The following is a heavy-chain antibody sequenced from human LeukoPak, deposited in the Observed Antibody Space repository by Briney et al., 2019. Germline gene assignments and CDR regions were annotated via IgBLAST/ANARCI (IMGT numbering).Heavy chain of an antibody. V-gene: IGHV1-2*06. D-gene: IGHD5-18*01. CDR1: GYTFSGYN. Sequence: ASVKVSCKASGYTFSGYNMHWVRQAPGQGLEWMGRVISHSGGTNYTPRFQGRVTMTRDTSTSTAYMELSRLRSDDTAVYYCARGYNYGHDYWGQGTLVTVSS. J-gene: IGHJ4*02. CDR3: ARGYNYGHDY. CDR2: VISHSGGT.